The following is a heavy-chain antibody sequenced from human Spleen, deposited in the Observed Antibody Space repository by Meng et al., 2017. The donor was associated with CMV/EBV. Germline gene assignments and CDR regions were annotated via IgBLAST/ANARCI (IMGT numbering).Heavy chain of an antibody. Sequence: KASGYTLIDYYMHWVRQAPGQGLEWMGWINPQSEGTNYAEKFEGRVTMTRDRALNTAYMELTRLTSDDTAVYYCAKDGQIYGDNGFDSWGQGTLVTVSS. D-gene: IGHD3-3*01. CDR1: GYTLIDYY. V-gene: IGHV1-2*02. CDR2: INPQSEGT. CDR3: AKDGQIYGDNGFDS. J-gene: IGHJ5*01.